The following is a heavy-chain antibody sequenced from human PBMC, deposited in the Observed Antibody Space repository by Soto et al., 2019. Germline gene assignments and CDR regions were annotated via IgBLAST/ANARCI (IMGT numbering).Heavy chain of an antibody. CDR2: IIPILGIA. CDR1: GGTFSSYT. J-gene: IGHJ3*02. CDR3: AISVWDIVVVPAAIDDAFDI. D-gene: IGHD2-2*01. Sequence: SVKVSCKASGGTFSSYTISWVRQAPGQGLEWMGRIIPILGIANYAQKFQGRVTITADKSTSTAYMELSSLRSEDTAVYYFAISVWDIVVVPAAIDDAFDIWGQGIMVTVSS. V-gene: IGHV1-69*02.